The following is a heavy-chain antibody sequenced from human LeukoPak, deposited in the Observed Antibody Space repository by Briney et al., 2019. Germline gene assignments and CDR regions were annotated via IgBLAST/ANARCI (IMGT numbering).Heavy chain of an antibody. CDR3: ARAYQPLGGLSFPDS. D-gene: IGHD3-16*02. J-gene: IGHJ5*01. CDR2: INTNTGDP. Sequence: ASVKVSCKASGYTFTNYAMNWVRQAPGQGLEWMGWINTNTGDPTYAQDFTGRFVFSVDTSVSTAYLQISSFKAEDTAVYYCARAYQPLGGLSFPDSWGQGTLVTVSS. CDR1: GYTFTNYA. V-gene: IGHV7-4-1*02.